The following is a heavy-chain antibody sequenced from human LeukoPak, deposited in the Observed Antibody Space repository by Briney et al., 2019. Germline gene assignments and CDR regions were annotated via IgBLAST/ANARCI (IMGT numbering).Heavy chain of an antibody. D-gene: IGHD3-9*01. CDR3: AREKPDDILTSSEPILDY. CDR2: ISSSSSYI. J-gene: IGHJ4*02. Sequence: TGGSLRLSCAASGFTFSSYSMNWVRQAPGKGLEWVSSISSSSSYIYYADSVKGRFTISRDNAKNSLYLQMNSLRAEDTAVYYCAREKPDDILTSSEPILDYWGQGTLVTVSS. CDR1: GFTFSSYS. V-gene: IGHV3-21*01.